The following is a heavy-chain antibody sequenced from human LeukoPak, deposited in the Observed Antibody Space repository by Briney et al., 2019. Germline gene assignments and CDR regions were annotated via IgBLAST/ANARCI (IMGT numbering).Heavy chain of an antibody. CDR3: ARFEYSSSSGGNWFDP. D-gene: IGHD6-6*01. V-gene: IGHV4-61*02. Sequence: SQTLSLTCTVSGGTISSGSYYWSWIRQPAGKGLEWIGRIYTSGSTNYNPSLKSRVTISVDTSKNQFSLKLSSVTAADTAVYYCARFEYSSSSGGNWFDPWGQGTLVTVSS. J-gene: IGHJ5*02. CDR2: IYTSGST. CDR1: GGTISSGSYY.